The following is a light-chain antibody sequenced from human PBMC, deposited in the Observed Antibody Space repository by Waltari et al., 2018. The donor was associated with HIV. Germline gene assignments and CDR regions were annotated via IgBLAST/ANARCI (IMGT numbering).Light chain of an antibody. J-gene: IGLJ2*01. Sequence: QSALTQPASVTGSPGQSITLSCTGISTTVVIHASTSVSCSQSHPGKVPKLLIYDVSNRPSGVSHRFSGSKSGSTAFLTISGLQPEDEAIYYCTSYTSTPITTGVVFGGGTQLTVL. CDR3: TSYTSTPITTGVV. CDR2: DVS. CDR1: STTVVIHASTS. V-gene: IGLV2-14*03.